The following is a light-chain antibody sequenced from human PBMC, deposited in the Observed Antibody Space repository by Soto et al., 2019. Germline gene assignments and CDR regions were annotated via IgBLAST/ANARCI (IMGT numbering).Light chain of an antibody. CDR1: SSNIGNGY. Sequence: QSVLTQPPSVSAAPGQKVTISCSGSSSNIGNGYVSWYQQLPGTVPKLLIYDNNKRPSGIPDRFSGSKSGTSATLGITGLQTGDEADYYCGTWDSSLSAGVFGGGTQLTVL. CDR2: DNN. J-gene: IGLJ3*02. CDR3: GTWDSSLSAGV. V-gene: IGLV1-51*01.